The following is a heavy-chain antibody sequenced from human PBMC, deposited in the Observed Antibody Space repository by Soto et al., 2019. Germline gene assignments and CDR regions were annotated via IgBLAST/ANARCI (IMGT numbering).Heavy chain of an antibody. Sequence: QVQLVQSGAKVKKPGSSVKVSCKASGGTFSTYTITWVRQAPGQGLEWMGRIIPIIGIINYAQKFQGRVTITADKFTGTAYMELTRLRSDDTAVYYCAGDPDSHYNDSHASSYPWGQGTLVTVSS. CDR2: IIPIIGII. CDR1: GGTFSTYT. V-gene: IGHV1-69*08. D-gene: IGHD3-22*01. CDR3: AGDPDSHYNDSHASSYP. J-gene: IGHJ5*02.